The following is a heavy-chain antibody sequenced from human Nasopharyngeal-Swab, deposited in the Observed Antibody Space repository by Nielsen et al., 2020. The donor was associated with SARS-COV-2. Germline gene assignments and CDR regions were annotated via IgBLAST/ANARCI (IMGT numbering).Heavy chain of an antibody. CDR2: ISYDGNIK. CDR1: GFTLSNYG. D-gene: IGHD3-16*01. CDR3: AKAFGEDQLAEDAFDA. Sequence: GASLQISCAASGFTLSNYGMHWVRQAPGKELEWVAVISYDGNIKSYADSVRGRFLISRDNSHNTLYLQMSRLRTEDRAVYYCAKAFGEDQLAEDAFDAWGQGTMVTVSS. J-gene: IGHJ3*01. V-gene: IGHV3-30*18.